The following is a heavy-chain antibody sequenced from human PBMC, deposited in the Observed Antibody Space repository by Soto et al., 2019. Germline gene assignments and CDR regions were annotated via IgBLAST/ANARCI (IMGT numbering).Heavy chain of an antibody. D-gene: IGHD1-20*01. V-gene: IGHV1-18*01. J-gene: IGHJ3*01. Sequence: GASVKVSCKPSGYIFINYGISWVRQAPGQGLEWMGWINTHNSTTSYAQKLQGRVTLTTDTSASTAYMELRSLESDDTAVYYCAREGIPPDAFDVWGQGTMVTVSS. CDR1: GYIFINYG. CDR3: AREGIPPDAFDV. CDR2: INTHNSTT.